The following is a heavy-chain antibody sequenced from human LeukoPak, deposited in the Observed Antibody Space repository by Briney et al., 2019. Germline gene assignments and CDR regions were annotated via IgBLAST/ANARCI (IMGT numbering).Heavy chain of an antibody. CDR2: IYYSGST. CDR1: GGSISSYY. Sequence: SETLSLTCTVSGGSISSYYWSWIRQPPGKGLEWIGSIYYSGSTYYNPSLKSRVTISGDTSKNRFYLKLSSVTAADTAVYYCARRYSYGFWFDPWGQGTLVTVSS. CDR3: ARRYSYGFWFDP. D-gene: IGHD5-18*01. J-gene: IGHJ5*02. V-gene: IGHV4-59*12.